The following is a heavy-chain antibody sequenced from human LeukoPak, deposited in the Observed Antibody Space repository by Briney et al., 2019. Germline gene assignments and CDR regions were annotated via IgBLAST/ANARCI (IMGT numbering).Heavy chain of an antibody. CDR2: INPTGGST. V-gene: IGHV1-46*01. CDR1: VYTFTSYY. Sequence: GASVKVSCKASVYTFTSYYIHWVRKAPGQGLEWMGIINPTGGSTIYAQRFQGRVTMPRDKSTSSVYMDLSTLTSEDTAVYYCARAEWSLGGHDAFDIWGQGTMVTVSS. D-gene: IGHD3-3*01. J-gene: IGHJ3*02. CDR3: ARAEWSLGGHDAFDI.